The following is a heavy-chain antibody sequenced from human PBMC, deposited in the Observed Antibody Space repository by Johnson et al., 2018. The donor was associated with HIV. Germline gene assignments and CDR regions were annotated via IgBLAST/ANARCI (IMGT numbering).Heavy chain of an antibody. J-gene: IGHJ3*02. Sequence: VQLVESGGGVVRPGGSLRLSCAASGFTFDDYAISWVRQAPGRGLEWVSNINWNGGTISFADSVKGRFTISRDNSKNTLYLQMNNLRADDTAVYYCARATTYYYDTRQDAFDIWGQGTMVTVSS. D-gene: IGHD3-22*01. CDR1: GFTFDDYA. CDR2: INWNGGTI. V-gene: IGHV3-20*04. CDR3: ARATTYYYDTRQDAFDI.